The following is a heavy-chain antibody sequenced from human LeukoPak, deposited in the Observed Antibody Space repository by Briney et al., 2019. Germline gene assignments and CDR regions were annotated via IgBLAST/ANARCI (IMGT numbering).Heavy chain of an antibody. CDR3: ARASGVGIVVVPAAIPGWFDP. J-gene: IGHJ5*02. D-gene: IGHD2-2*01. Sequence: SETLSLTCTVSGGSISSSSYYWGWIRQPPGKGLEWIGSIYYSGSTYYNPSLKSRVTISVDTSKNQFSLKLSSVTAADTAVYYCARASGVGIVVVPAAIPGWFDPWGQGTQVTVSS. CDR2: IYYSGST. CDR1: GGSISSSSYY. V-gene: IGHV4-39*07.